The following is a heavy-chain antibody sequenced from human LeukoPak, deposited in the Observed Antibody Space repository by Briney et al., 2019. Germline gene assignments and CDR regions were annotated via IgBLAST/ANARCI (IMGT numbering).Heavy chain of an antibody. J-gene: IGHJ4*02. CDR3: AREATYDVSDN. CDR1: GFTFSGYS. Sequence: AGGSLRLSCAASGFTFSGYSMNWVRQAPGKGLEWVSSITSSSTYTYYADSVKGRFTISRDNSKNSLYLQMNSPRAEDTAFYYCAREATYDVSDNWGQGTLVTVSS. V-gene: IGHV3-21*01. D-gene: IGHD3-16*01. CDR2: ITSSSTYT.